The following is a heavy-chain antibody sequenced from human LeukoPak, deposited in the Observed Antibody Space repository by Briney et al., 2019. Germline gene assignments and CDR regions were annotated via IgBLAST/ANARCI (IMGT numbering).Heavy chain of an antibody. CDR1: GFTFSSYE. Sequence: GGSLRLSCAASGFTFSSYEMNWVRQAPGKGPEWVSYISSSGSTIYYADSVKGRFTISRDNAKNSLYLQMNSLRAEDTAVYYCARDSGSRLRGFDYWGQGTLVTVSS. CDR3: ARDSGSRLRGFDY. CDR2: ISSSGSTI. V-gene: IGHV3-48*03. D-gene: IGHD1-26*01. J-gene: IGHJ4*02.